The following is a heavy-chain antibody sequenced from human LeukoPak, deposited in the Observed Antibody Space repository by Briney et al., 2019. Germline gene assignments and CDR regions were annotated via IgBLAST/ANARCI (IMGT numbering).Heavy chain of an antibody. V-gene: IGHV3-30*02. CDR1: GFTFSSYG. D-gene: IGHD2-2*01. Sequence: QPVGSLRLSCAASGFTFSSYGMHWVRQAPGKGLEWVAFIRYDGSNKYYADSVKGRFTISRDNSKNTLYLQMNSLRAEDTAVYYCASAGYCSSTSCYAGLEGYFDYWGQGTLVTVSS. J-gene: IGHJ4*02. CDR3: ASAGYCSSTSCYAGLEGYFDY. CDR2: IRYDGSNK.